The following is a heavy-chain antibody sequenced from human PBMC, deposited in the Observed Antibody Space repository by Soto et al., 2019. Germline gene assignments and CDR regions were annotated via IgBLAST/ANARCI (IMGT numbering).Heavy chain of an antibody. CDR3: ARHVAYYYGSGNSYPHRPWFDP. Sequence: PSETLSLTCTVSGDSISSEYWSWFRQPPGKGLEWIGYIYHGGSTNYNPSLESRVTLSLDASKNQFSLKLSSVTAADTAVYYCARHVAYYYGSGNSYPHRPWFDPWGQGTLVTVAS. J-gene: IGHJ5*01. CDR2: IYHGGST. D-gene: IGHD3-10*01. V-gene: IGHV4-59*08. CDR1: GDSISSEY.